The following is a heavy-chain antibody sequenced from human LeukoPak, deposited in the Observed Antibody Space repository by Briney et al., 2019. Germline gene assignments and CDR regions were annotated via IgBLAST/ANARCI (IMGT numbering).Heavy chain of an antibody. CDR3: AREEETCYFMDV. Sequence: GGSLRLSCAASGFTFSDFAMHWVRQAPGTGLEWVALICQDGSNKYYADSVKGRVTISRDNSNNTLFLQMNSLRGEDTAVYYCAREEETCYFMDVWGKGTTVTV. CDR2: ICQDGSNK. J-gene: IGHJ6*03. V-gene: IGHV3-33*01. CDR1: GFTFSDFA.